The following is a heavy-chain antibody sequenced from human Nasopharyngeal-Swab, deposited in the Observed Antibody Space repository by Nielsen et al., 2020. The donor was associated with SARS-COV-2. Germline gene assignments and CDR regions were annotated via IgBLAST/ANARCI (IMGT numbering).Heavy chain of an antibody. V-gene: IGHV3-33*01. Sequence: WIRQSPGKGLEWVAVIWYDGSNKYYADSVKGRFTISRANSKNTLYLQMNSLRAEDTAVYYCARDLGSGTVSDYWGQGALVTVSS. CDR3: ARDLGSGTVSDY. CDR2: IWYDGSNK. J-gene: IGHJ4*02. D-gene: IGHD4-17*01.